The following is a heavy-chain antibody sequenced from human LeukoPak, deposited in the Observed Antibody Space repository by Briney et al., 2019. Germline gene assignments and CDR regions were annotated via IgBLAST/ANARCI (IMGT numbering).Heavy chain of an antibody. CDR2: INPNSGGT. V-gene: IGHV1-2*02. J-gene: IGHJ4*02. Sequence: ASVKVSCKASGGTFSSYAISWVRQAPGQGLEWMGWINPNSGGTNYAQKFQGRVTMTRDTSISTAYMELSRLRSDDTAVYYCARDRGSGDWSPFDYWGQGTLVTVSS. CDR3: ARDRGSGDWSPFDY. D-gene: IGHD2-21*02. CDR1: GGTFSSYA.